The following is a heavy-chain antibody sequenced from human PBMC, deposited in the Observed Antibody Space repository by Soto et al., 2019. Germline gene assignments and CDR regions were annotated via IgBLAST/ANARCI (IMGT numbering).Heavy chain of an antibody. D-gene: IGHD3-10*01. J-gene: IGHJ4*02. Sequence: ASVKVSCKSSGFTFTSYAIHWLRQAPGQRPQWMGWINGGSGNTKYSQDFQGRVTFTRDTFATTAYLELSSLRSEDTAVYYCARVPPWGNSAGYYYLQHYDSWGQGTPVTVSS. CDR2: INGGSGNT. CDR1: GFTFTSYA. CDR3: ARVPPWGNSAGYYYLQHYDS. V-gene: IGHV1-3*01.